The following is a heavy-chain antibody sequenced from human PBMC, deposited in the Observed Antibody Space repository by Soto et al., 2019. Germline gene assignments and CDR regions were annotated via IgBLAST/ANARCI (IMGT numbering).Heavy chain of an antibody. J-gene: IGHJ6*02. CDR3: ARDHIVATRSGGSYYFGMDV. Sequence: SETLSLTCTVSGGSIRSSSYYWGWIRQPPGKGLEWIGSIYYSGSTYYNPSLTSRVTISVDTSKNQFSLKLSSVTAADTAVYYCARDHIVATRSGGSYYFGMDVWGQGTTVTVSS. CDR2: IYYSGST. CDR1: GGSIRSSSYY. V-gene: IGHV4-39*07. D-gene: IGHD5-12*01.